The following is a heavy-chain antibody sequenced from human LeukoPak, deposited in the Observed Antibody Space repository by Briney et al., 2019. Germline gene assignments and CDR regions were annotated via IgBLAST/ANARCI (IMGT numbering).Heavy chain of an antibody. CDR1: GFTFSSYA. CDR2: ISGSGDRT. V-gene: IGHV3-23*01. CDR3: AKDCGGDCYYDSVY. Sequence: GGSLRLSCAASGFTFSSYAMHWVRQAPGKGLEWVSAISGSGDRTYYADSVKGRFTISRDDSKNTLSLQMNRLRAEDTAVYYCAKDCGGDCYYDSVYWGQGILVTVSS. J-gene: IGHJ4*02. D-gene: IGHD2-21*02.